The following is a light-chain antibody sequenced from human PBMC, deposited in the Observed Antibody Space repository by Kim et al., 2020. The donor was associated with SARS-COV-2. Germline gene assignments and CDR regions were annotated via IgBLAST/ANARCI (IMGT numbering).Light chain of an antibody. J-gene: IGKJ3*01. CDR1: QSISSH. CDR3: QQSYSTPFG. V-gene: IGKV1-39*01. Sequence: DIQMTQSPSSLSASVGDRVTITCRTTQSISSHLNWYQQKPGRAPKLLISAASTLQGGVPSRFSGSGSETDFTLTISSLQPEDFATYFCQQSYSTPFGFGPGNKVHIK. CDR2: AAS.